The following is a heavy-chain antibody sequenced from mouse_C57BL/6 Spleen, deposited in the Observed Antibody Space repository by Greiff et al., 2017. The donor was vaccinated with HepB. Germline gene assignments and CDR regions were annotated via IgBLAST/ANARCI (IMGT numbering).Heavy chain of an antibody. J-gene: IGHJ2*01. CDR2: IYPGDGDT. CDR1: GYAFSSYW. V-gene: IGHV1-80*01. CDR3: ARWTTVEGYYFDY. D-gene: IGHD1-1*01. Sequence: LVESGAELVKPGASVKISCKASGYAFSSYWMNWVKQRPGKGLEWIGQIYPGDGDTNYNGKFKGKATLTADKSSSTAYMQLSSLTSEDSAVYFCARWTTVEGYYFDYWGQGTTLTVSS.